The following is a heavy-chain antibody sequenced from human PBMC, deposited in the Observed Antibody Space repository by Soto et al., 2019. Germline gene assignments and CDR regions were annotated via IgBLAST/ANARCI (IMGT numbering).Heavy chain of an antibody. V-gene: IGHV1-46*01. Sequence: QVQLVQSGTEVKEPGASVKVSCTASAYTFTNYYIHWVRQAPGQGLEWMALISPSGDPTSYAQRFQGRVTVTRDTSTSTIDMELNSLTSEDSAVYYCARAIRGTTSPGFEIWGQGTMVTVS. CDR3: ARAIRGTTSPGFEI. CDR2: ISPSGDPT. J-gene: IGHJ3*02. D-gene: IGHD3-10*01. CDR1: AYTFTNYY.